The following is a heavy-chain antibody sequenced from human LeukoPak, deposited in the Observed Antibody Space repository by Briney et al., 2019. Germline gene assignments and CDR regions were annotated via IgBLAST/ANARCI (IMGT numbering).Heavy chain of an antibody. CDR2: IWYDGSNK. CDR3: AKPTAAYSSGSLGVNNWFDP. D-gene: IGHD6-19*01. V-gene: IGHV3-33*06. J-gene: IGHJ5*02. CDR1: GFTFSSYG. Sequence: GGSLRLPCAASGFTFSSYGMHWVRQAPGKGLEWVAVIWYDGSNKYYADSVKGRFTISRDNSKNTLYLQMNSLRAEDTAVYYCAKPTAAYSSGSLGVNNWFDPWGQGTLVTVSS.